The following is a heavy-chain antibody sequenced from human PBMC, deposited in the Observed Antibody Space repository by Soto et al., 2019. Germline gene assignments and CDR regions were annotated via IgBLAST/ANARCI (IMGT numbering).Heavy chain of an antibody. D-gene: IGHD6-13*01. Sequence: EVQLVESGGGLVEPGGSLRLSFAAPGITFSNAWLNWVRKAPGKGLEYIGRIRSKTDGGTTEYAAPVEGRFTVSRDDSKNTLYLQMSGLKTEDTAVYYCTTTRPGTNVFDNWGQGTLVTVSS. J-gene: IGHJ3*02. CDR1: GITFSNAW. CDR3: TTTRPGTNVFDN. V-gene: IGHV3-15*01. CDR2: IRSKTDGGTT.